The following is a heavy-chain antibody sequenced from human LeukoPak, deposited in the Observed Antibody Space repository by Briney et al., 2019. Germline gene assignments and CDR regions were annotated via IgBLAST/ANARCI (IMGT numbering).Heavy chain of an antibody. D-gene: IGHD5-18*01. J-gene: IGHJ4*02. CDR3: ARDLRSYGFDY. CDR2: IYYSGST. Sequence: SETLSLTCTVSGGSISSYYWSWIRQPPGRGLEWIGYIYYSGSTNYNPSLKSRVTISVDTSKNQFSLKLSSVTAADTAVYYCARDLRSYGFDYWGQGTLVTVSS. V-gene: IGHV4-59*01. CDR1: GGSISSYY.